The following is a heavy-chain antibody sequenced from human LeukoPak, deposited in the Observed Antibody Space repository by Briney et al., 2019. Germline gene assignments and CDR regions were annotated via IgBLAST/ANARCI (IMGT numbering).Heavy chain of an antibody. D-gene: IGHD3-3*01. CDR2: INHSGST. Sequence: SETLSLTCAVYGGSFSGYYWSWIRQPPGKGLEWIGEINHSGSTNYNPSLKSRVTISVDTSKNQFSLKLSSVTAADTAVYYCARVIANYDFWSGYPRFPPHFDYWGQGTLVTVSS. V-gene: IGHV4-34*01. J-gene: IGHJ4*02. CDR1: GGSFSGYY. CDR3: ARVIANYDFWSGYPRFPPHFDY.